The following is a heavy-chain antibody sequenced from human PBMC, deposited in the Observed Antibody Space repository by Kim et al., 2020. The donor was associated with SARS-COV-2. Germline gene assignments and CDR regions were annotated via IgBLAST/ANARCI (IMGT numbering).Heavy chain of an antibody. V-gene: IGHV3-33*01. J-gene: IGHJ4*02. CDR3: ARDSSYGSGSYLDY. D-gene: IGHD3-10*01. Sequence: ADSVKGRFTISTDNSKNTLYLQMNSLRAEDTAVYYCARDSSYGSGSYLDYWGQGTLVTVSS.